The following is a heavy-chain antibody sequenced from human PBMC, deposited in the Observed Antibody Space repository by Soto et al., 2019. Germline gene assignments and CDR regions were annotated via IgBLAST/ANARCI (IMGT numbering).Heavy chain of an antibody. CDR2: IIPQFGTA. Sequence: QVQLVQSGAEVKKPGSSVKVSCKASGGTFSSYVISWLRQAPGQGLECMGGIIPQFGTANYAQKFQGRVTFSAAESTTTAYMELRIRRCEDSAVYFCARGWNDFPHWGQGTLVTVSS. D-gene: IGHD1-1*01. CDR1: GGTFSSYV. CDR3: ARGWNDFPH. V-gene: IGHV1-69*01. J-gene: IGHJ1*01.